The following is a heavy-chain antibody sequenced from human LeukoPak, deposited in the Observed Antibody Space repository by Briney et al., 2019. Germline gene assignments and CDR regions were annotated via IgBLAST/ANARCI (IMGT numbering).Heavy chain of an antibody. CDR3: ARVTGIVGATSDY. V-gene: IGHV4-39*07. CDR1: GGSISSSSYY. D-gene: IGHD1-26*01. J-gene: IGHJ4*02. Sequence: SETLSLTCTVSGGSISSSSYYWGWIRQPPGKGLEWIRSIYYSGSTYYNPSLKSRVTISVDTSKNQFSLKLSSVTAADTAVYYCARVTGIVGATSDYWGQGTLVTVSS. CDR2: IYYSGST.